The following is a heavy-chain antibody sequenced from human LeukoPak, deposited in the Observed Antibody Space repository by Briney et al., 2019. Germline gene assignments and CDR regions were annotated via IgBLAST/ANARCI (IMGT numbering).Heavy chain of an antibody. J-gene: IGHJ4*02. D-gene: IGHD3-10*01. CDR1: GGTFSSYA. V-gene: IGHV1-2*02. CDR3: ARADTKTATGIDY. Sequence: ASVKVSCKASGGTFSSYAISWVRQAPGQGLEWMGWINPNSGGTNYAQKFQGRVTMTRDTSISTAYMELSRLRSDDTAVYYCARADTKTATGIDYWGQGTLVTVSS. CDR2: INPNSGGT.